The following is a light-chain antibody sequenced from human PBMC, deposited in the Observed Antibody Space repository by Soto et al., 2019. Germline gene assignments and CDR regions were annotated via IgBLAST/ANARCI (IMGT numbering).Light chain of an antibody. Sequence: QSVLTQSPSASASLGASVKLNWNLSSGHSSYAIAWHQQQPEKGPRYLMKFNSDGSHSMGDGIPDRLSGSSSGTERYLTISSLHSEDEADYYCQVFGGGTKLTVL. CDR3: QV. CDR1: SGHSSYA. J-gene: IGLJ3*02. V-gene: IGLV4-69*01. CDR2: FNSDGSH.